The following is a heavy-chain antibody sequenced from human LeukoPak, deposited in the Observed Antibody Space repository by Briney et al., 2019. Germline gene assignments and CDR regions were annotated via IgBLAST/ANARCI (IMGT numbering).Heavy chain of an antibody. V-gene: IGHV1-69*01. CDR1: GGTFSSYA. D-gene: IGHD6-19*01. Sequence: ASVKVSCKASGGTFSSYAISWVRQAPGQGLEWMGGIIPIFGTANYAQKFQGRVTITADESTSTAYMELRSLRSDDTAVYYCASPGGWGKHHGAFDIWGQGTMVTVSS. J-gene: IGHJ3*02. CDR2: IIPIFGTA. CDR3: ASPGGWGKHHGAFDI.